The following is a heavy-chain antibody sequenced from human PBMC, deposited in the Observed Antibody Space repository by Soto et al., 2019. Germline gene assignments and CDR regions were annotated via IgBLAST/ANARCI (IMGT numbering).Heavy chain of an antibody. CDR2: IFSNDEK. CDR3: ARTRNRPTYCSGGRCYPIVDY. Sequence: QVTLKESGPVLVKPTETLTLTCTVSGFSLSNARMGVSWIRQPPGKALEWLAHIFSNDEKSYSTSLKSRLTIAKATSKSQVGLTITNMDPVDTATYSCARTRNRPTYCSGGRCYPIVDYWGQGTLVTVSS. CDR1: GFSLSNARMG. J-gene: IGHJ4*02. D-gene: IGHD2-15*01. V-gene: IGHV2-26*01.